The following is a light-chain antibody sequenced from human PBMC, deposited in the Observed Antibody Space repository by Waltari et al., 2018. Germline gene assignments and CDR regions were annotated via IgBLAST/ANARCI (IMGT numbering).Light chain of an antibody. CDR1: PSVSSD. J-gene: IGKJ4*01. CDR2: GAS. V-gene: IGKV3-15*01. CDR3: QQYNNWPLT. Sequence: TVMTQSPPTLSVSPGERATLPCRASPSVSSDLAWYQQKPGQAPRLRIYGASTRATGIPGRFSGSGSGTEFTLTISSLQSEDFAVYYCQQYNNWPLTFGGGTKVEI.